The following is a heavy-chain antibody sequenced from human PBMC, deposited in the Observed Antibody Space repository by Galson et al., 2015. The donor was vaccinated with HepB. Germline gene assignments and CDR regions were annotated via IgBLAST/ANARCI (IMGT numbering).Heavy chain of an antibody. Sequence: SLRLSCAASGFTFSSYGMHWVRQAPGNGLEWVAVISFDGRQTHYADSVKGRFTISRDNSENTLYLRMNSLRAEDTAVYYCAKGPPGITYSSGYFFYWGPGTLVTVSS. CDR3: AKGPPGITYSSGYFFY. D-gene: IGHD3-22*01. CDR2: ISFDGRQT. CDR1: GFTFSSYG. V-gene: IGHV3-30*18. J-gene: IGHJ4*02.